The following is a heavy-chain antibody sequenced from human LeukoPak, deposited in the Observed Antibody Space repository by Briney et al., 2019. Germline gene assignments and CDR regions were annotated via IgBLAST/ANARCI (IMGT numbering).Heavy chain of an antibody. CDR2: ISSSSSTI. J-gene: IGHJ6*03. CDR3: ARVDYSNYLLIYYYYYMDV. Sequence: GGSLRLSCAASGFTFSSYSMNWVRQAPVKGLEWVSHISSSSSTIYYADSVKGRFTISRDNAKNSLYLQMNSLRAEDTAVYYCARVDYSNYLLIYYYYYMDVWGKGTTVTVSS. D-gene: IGHD4-11*01. CDR1: GFTFSSYS. V-gene: IGHV3-48*01.